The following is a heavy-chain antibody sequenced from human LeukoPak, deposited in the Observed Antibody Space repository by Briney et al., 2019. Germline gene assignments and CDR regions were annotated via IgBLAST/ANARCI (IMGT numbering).Heavy chain of an antibody. CDR3: ARLSDYDILTGLLSDYYFDY. V-gene: IGHV4-39*01. CDR1: GGSISSSSYY. J-gene: IGHJ4*02. Sequence: PSETLSLTCTVSGGSISSSSYYWGWIRQPPGKGLEWIGSIYYSGSTYYNPSLKSRVTISVDTSKNQFSLKLSSVTAADTAVYYCARLSDYDILTGLLSDYYFDYWGQGTLVTVSS. CDR2: IYYSGST. D-gene: IGHD3-9*01.